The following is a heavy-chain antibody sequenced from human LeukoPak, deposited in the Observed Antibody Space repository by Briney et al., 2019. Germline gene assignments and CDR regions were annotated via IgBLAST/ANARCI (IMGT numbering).Heavy chain of an antibody. Sequence: GGSLRHSCAASGFTFDDYAMHWVRQAPGKGLEWVSGISWSSGSIGYADSVKGRFTISRDNAKNSLFLQMNSLRAEDTASYYCAKDRIAKDYYYYYGMDVWGQGTTVTVSS. D-gene: IGHD1-26*01. J-gene: IGHJ6*02. CDR3: AKDRIAKDYYYYYGMDV. CDR1: GFTFDDYA. V-gene: IGHV3-9*01. CDR2: ISWSSGSI.